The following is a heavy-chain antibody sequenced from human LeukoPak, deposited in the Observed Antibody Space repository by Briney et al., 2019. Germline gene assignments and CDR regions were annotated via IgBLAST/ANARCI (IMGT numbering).Heavy chain of an antibody. CDR3: ARTIPASGYFDWLSPFDY. V-gene: IGHV3-21*04. D-gene: IGHD3-9*01. CDR1: GFTFSSYS. Sequence: GGSLRLSCAASGFTFSSYSMNWVRQAPGKGLEWVSSISSSSSYIYYADSVKGRFTISRDNAKNSLYLQMNSLRSDDTAVYYCARTIPASGYFDWLSPFDYWGQGTLVTVSS. J-gene: IGHJ4*02. CDR2: ISSSSSYI.